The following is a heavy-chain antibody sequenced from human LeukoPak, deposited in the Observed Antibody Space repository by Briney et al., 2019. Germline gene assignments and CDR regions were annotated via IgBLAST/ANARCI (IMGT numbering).Heavy chain of an antibody. D-gene: IGHD5-24*01. Sequence: PGGSLRLSCAASGFTFSSYWMSWVRQAPGQGLEWVASISSGSSYIYYADSVKGRFTISRDNAKNSLYLQMNSLRAEDTAVYYCVRSMATITFSLDYWGQGTLVTVSS. V-gene: IGHV3-21*01. CDR1: GFTFSSYW. J-gene: IGHJ4*02. CDR2: ISSGSSYI. CDR3: VRSMATITFSLDY.